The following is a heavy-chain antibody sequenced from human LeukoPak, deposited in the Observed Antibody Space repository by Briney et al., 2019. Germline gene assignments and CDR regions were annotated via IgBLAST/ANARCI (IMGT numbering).Heavy chain of an antibody. CDR1: GASIRSTNW. V-gene: IGHV4-4*02. CDR2: INHSGDT. Sequence: NPSETLSLTCAISGASIRSTNWWSWVRQAPEKGLEWIGEINHSGDTIYNPSLKSRVTMSVDKSKNQFSLKLTSVTAADTAVYYCARGGTRMTEAISWGQGTLVTVSS. CDR3: ARGGTRMTEAIS. D-gene: IGHD1-26*01. J-gene: IGHJ5*02.